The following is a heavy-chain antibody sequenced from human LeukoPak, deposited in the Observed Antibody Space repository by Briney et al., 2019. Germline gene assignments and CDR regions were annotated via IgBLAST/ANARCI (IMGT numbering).Heavy chain of an antibody. CDR3: ARDGDYGDYVLLDY. D-gene: IGHD4-17*01. V-gene: IGHV4-39*07. CDR2: IYYSGST. Sequence: PSETLSLTCTVSGGSISSSSDYWGWIRQPPGKGLEWIGTIYYSGSTYYNPSLKSRVTISVDTSKNQFSLKLSSVTAADTAVYYCARDGDYGDYVLLDYWGQGTLVTVSS. CDR1: GGSISSSSDY. J-gene: IGHJ4*02.